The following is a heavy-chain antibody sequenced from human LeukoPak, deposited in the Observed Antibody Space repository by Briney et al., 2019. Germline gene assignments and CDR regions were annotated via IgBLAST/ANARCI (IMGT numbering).Heavy chain of an antibody. CDR3: ARGGAARLHFQN. D-gene: IGHD6-6*01. CDR2: IYHSGST. J-gene: IGHJ1*01. V-gene: IGHV4-59*01. Sequence: PSETLALTCTVSGGSISTYYWNWIRQPPGKGLEWIGYIYHSGSTNYNPSLQSRVTISVDTSKNQFSLNLNSVTAADTAVYYCARGGAARLHFQNWGQGTLVTVSS. CDR1: GGSISTYY.